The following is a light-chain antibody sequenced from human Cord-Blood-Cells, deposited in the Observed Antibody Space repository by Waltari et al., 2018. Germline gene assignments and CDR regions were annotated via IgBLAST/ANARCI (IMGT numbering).Light chain of an antibody. CDR1: SRYAGGYNY. CDR3: SSYTSSSTLV. CDR2: DVS. Sequence: QSALTQPASVSGSPGQSITISCTGTSRYAGGYNYVSWYQQHPGKAPKLMIYDVSKRPSGVSNRFSGSKSGNTASLTISGLQAEDEADYYCSSYTSSSTLVFGTGTKVTVL. J-gene: IGLJ1*01. V-gene: IGLV2-14*01.